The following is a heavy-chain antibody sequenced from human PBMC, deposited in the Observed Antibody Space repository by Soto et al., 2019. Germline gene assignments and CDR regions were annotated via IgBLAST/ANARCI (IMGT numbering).Heavy chain of an antibody. D-gene: IGHD2-15*01. CDR2: ISSNGGST. CDR3: SRGGYFCGGTCSSNLRPWYFNL. V-gene: IGHV3-64*01. Sequence: GGSLRLSCAASGFTFSSYVMHWVRQAPGKGLEYVSVISSNGGSTYYANSVKGRFTISRDNSKNTLYLEMGSLRAEDMAVYYCSRGGYFCGGTCSSNLRPWYFNLWGRGTLVTVSS. CDR1: GFTFSSYV. J-gene: IGHJ2*01.